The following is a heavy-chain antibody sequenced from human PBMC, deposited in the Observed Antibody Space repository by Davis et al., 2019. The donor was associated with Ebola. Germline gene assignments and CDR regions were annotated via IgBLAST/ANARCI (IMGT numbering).Heavy chain of an antibody. CDR3: ARYCSGGSCYRLSFDY. Sequence: GESLKISCAASGFTFSNYSMNWVHQAPGKGLEWVSSISSSSSYIYYADSVKGRFTISRDNAKNSLYLQMNSLRAEDTAVYYCARYCSGGSCYRLSFDYWGQGTLVTVSS. V-gene: IGHV3-21*01. D-gene: IGHD2-15*01. CDR2: ISSSSSYI. J-gene: IGHJ4*02. CDR1: GFTFSNYS.